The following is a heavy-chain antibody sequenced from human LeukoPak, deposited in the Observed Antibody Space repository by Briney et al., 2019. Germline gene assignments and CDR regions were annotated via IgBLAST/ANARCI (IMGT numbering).Heavy chain of an antibody. CDR3: AREASDIVVVPAAKMHYYYYYMDV. Sequence: PGGSLRLSCAASGFTVSSNYMSWVRQAPGKGLEWVSVIYSGGSTYYADSVKGRFTISRDNSKNTLYLQMNSLRAEDTAVYYCAREASDIVVVPAAKMHYYYYYMDVWGKGTTVTISS. CDR2: IYSGGST. V-gene: IGHV3-53*01. D-gene: IGHD2-2*01. J-gene: IGHJ6*03. CDR1: GFTVSSNY.